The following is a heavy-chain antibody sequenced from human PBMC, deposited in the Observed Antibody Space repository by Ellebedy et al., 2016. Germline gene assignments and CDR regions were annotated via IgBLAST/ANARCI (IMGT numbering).Heavy chain of an antibody. J-gene: IGHJ4*02. V-gene: IGHV3-11*04. D-gene: IGHD6-19*01. CDR1: GFTFSDYY. CDR3: ARDLGGYSSGGGGFDY. CDR2: ISSSGSTI. Sequence: GESLKISXAASGFTFSDYYMSWIRQAPGKGLEWVSYISSSGSTIYYADSVKGRFTISRDNAKNSLYLQMNSLRAEDTAVYYCARDLGGYSSGGGGFDYWGQGTLVTVSS.